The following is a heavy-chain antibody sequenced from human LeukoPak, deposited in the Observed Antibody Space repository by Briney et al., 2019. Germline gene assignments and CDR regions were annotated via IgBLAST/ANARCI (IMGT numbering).Heavy chain of an antibody. D-gene: IGHD4-17*01. Sequence: GGSLRLSCAGSGFTFSSHWIGWVRQAPGKGLEWISYIDSDTYGNTIYYPHTVKGRFTISRDNAKNSLYLQMDSLRDEDTAVYYCARDRDYAFDCWGQGTLVTVSS. J-gene: IGHJ4*02. CDR3: ARDRDYAFDC. V-gene: IGHV3-48*02. CDR2: IDSDTYGNTI. CDR1: GFTFSSHW.